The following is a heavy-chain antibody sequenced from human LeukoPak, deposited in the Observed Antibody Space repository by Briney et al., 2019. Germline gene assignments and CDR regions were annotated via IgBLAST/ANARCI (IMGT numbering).Heavy chain of an antibody. CDR3: ARDRGGYQLPNFDY. CDR2: ISGSGDST. Sequence: GGSLRLACAASGFTFSSYAMSWVRQAPGKGLEWVSAISGSGDSTYYADSVKGRFTSSRDNAKNPLYLQMNSLRAEDTAVYYCARDRGGYQLPNFDYWGQGTLVTVSS. D-gene: IGHD2-2*01. J-gene: IGHJ4*02. CDR1: GFTFSSYA. V-gene: IGHV3-23*01.